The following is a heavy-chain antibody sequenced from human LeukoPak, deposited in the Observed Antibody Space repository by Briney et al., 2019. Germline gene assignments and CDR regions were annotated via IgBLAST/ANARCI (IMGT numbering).Heavy chain of an antibody. D-gene: IGHD7-27*01. Sequence: KPSEPLSLTCTVSGGSISSYYWSCIRQPPGKGLEWIGYIYYTGSTNYNPSLRSRVTISVDTSKNQFSLKLSSVTAADTAVYYCARATTGEPYSWFDPWGQGTLVTVSS. V-gene: IGHV4-59*01. CDR3: ARATTGEPYSWFDP. CDR1: GGSISSYY. J-gene: IGHJ5*02. CDR2: IYYTGST.